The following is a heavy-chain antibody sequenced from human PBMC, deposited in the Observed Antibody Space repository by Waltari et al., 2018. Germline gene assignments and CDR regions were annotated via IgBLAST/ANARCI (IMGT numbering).Heavy chain of an antibody. CDR1: GFTFSSYA. Sequence: EAQLLESGGGLVQPGGSLRLSCAASGFTFSSYAMSWVSQAPGKGPELVSAIVASGRNTYYGDSVKGRFTISRDNSKNTLYLHMNSLRVEDTAVYYCSKSGSTVTWYFDLWGRGTLVTVSS. CDR3: SKSGSTVTWYFDL. V-gene: IGHV3-23*01. D-gene: IGHD4-4*01. J-gene: IGHJ2*01. CDR2: IVASGRNT.